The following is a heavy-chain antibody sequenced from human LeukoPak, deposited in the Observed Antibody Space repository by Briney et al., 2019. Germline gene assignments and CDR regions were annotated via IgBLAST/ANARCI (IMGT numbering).Heavy chain of an antibody. Sequence: GGSLRLSCAASGFTVSSNYMSWVRQAPGTGLEWGSIIYSGGNTYYADSVKGRFTISRDNSKNMLYLQMNDLRAEDTAVYDCARDDYPNNWFDPWGQGTLVTVSS. CDR2: IYSGGNT. CDR1: GFTVSSNY. J-gene: IGHJ5*02. CDR3: ARDDYPNNWFDP. V-gene: IGHV3-53*01. D-gene: IGHD4-11*01.